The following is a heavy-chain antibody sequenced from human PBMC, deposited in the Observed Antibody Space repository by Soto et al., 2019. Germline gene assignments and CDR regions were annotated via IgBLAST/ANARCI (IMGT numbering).Heavy chain of an antibody. CDR3: AREVGNCSSTSCYRRKQSPPLYNWFDP. Sequence: QVQLQESGPGLVKPSQTLSLTCTVSGGSISSGGYYWSWIRQHPGKGLEWIGYIYYSGSTYYNPSLKSRVTISVDTSKNQFSLKLSSVTAADTAVYYCAREVGNCSSTSCYRRKQSPPLYNWFDPWGQGTLVTVSS. V-gene: IGHV4-31*03. CDR1: GGSISSGGYY. J-gene: IGHJ5*02. D-gene: IGHD2-2*01. CDR2: IYYSGST.